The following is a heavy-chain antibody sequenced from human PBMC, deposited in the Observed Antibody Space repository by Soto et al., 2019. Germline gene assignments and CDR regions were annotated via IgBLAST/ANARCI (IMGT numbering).Heavy chain of an antibody. D-gene: IGHD3-3*01. CDR2: ISAYNGNT. CDR1: GYTFTSYG. V-gene: IGHV1-18*01. CDR3: ARMYYDFWSGPTRXGYYYYYMDV. J-gene: IGHJ6*03. Sequence: ASVKVSCKASGYTFTSYGISWVRQAPGQGLEWMGWISAYNGNTNYAQKLQGRVTMTTDTSTSTAYMELRSLRSDDTAVYYCARMYYDFWSGPTRXGYYYYYMDVWGKGTTVTVSS.